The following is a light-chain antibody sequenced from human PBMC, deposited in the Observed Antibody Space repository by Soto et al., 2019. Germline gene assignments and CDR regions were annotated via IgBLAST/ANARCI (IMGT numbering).Light chain of an antibody. CDR3: QQYNSPYT. CDR1: QTISSW. J-gene: IGKJ2*01. V-gene: IGKV1-5*03. CDR2: KAS. Sequence: DIQMTQSPSTLSASVGDRVTITCRASQTISSWLAWYQQKPGKAPKLLIYKASSLESGVPSRLSGSGSGTEFTLTISSLQPDDFATYYCQQYNSPYTFGQGTKLEIK.